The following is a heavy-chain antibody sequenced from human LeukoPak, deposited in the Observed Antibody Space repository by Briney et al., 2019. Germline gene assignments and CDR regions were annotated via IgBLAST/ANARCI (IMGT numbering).Heavy chain of an antibody. V-gene: IGHV4-34*01. CDR2: INARGDT. J-gene: IGHJ5*02. Sequence: KSSETLSLTCAVYGWSFNDYYWNWIRQPPGKRLEWIGEINARGDTNYNPSLKSRVTISVDTSKKQFSLRLTSMIAADTALYYCARGQVPAARGYNWFDPWGQGTLVTVSS. D-gene: IGHD2-2*01. CDR3: ARGQVPAARGYNWFDP. CDR1: GWSFNDYY.